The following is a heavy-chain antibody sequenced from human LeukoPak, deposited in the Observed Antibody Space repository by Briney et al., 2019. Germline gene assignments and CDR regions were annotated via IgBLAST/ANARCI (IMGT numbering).Heavy chain of an antibody. V-gene: IGHV5-51*01. Sequence: GESLQISCKGSGYSFTSYWIGWVRQMPGKGLEWMGIIYPGDSDTRHSPSFQGQVTISADKSISTAYLQWSSLKASDTAMYYCATSEGYYDSSGYEGWFDPWGQGTLVTVSS. CDR1: GYSFTSYW. CDR3: ATSEGYYDSSGYEGWFDP. J-gene: IGHJ5*02. CDR2: IYPGDSDT. D-gene: IGHD3-22*01.